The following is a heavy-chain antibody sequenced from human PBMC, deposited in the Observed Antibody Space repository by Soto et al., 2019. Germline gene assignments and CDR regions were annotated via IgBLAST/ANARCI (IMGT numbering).Heavy chain of an antibody. CDR1: GFTFGSSW. Sequence: GGSLRLSCAASGFTFGSSWMHWVRHTPGKGLEWVANIIQDGSFKFYADSVKGRFTVSRDNAENSVYLQMNSLRAEDTAVYYCGRGSRPQPGVDFWGQGTLVTVSS. J-gene: IGHJ4*02. D-gene: IGHD2-2*01. V-gene: IGHV3-7*01. CDR2: IIQDGSFK. CDR3: GRGSRPQPGVDF.